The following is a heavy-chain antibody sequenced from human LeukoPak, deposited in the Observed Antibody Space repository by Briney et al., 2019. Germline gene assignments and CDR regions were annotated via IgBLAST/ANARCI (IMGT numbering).Heavy chain of an antibody. CDR2: VSKSSDYI. D-gene: IGHD3-22*01. Sequence: GGSLRLSCAASGFTFNSYTMNWVRQAPGKGLEWVSCVSKSSDYIYCADSVRGRFTISRDNAKNLVYLEMNSLRAEDTGVYYCAREEDSRAIRTSDGLDVWGEGTTVTASP. CDR3: AREEDSRAIRTSDGLDV. V-gene: IGHV3-21*01. J-gene: IGHJ6*04. CDR1: GFTFNSYT.